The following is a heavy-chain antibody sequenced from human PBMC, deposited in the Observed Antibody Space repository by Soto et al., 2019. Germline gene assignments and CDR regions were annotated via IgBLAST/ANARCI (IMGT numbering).Heavy chain of an antibody. J-gene: IGHJ4*01. Sequence: ASVKVSCKASGGTFSSYAISGVRQAPGQGLEWMGGIIPIFGTANYAQKFQGRVTITADESTSTAYMELSSLRSEDTAVYYCARDSYDILTGPFDYWGHGTLVTVSS. CDR3: ARDSYDILTGPFDY. D-gene: IGHD3-9*01. CDR2: IIPIFGTA. V-gene: IGHV1-69*13. CDR1: GGTFSSYA.